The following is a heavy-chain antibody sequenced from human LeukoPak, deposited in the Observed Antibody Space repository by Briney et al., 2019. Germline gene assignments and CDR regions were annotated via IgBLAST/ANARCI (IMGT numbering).Heavy chain of an antibody. D-gene: IGHD1-1*01. CDR2: ISGSGGST. Sequence: PGGSLRLSCAAAGFTVSSNYMSWVRQAPGKGLEWVSAISGSGGSTYYADSVKGRFTISRDNSKNTLYLQMNSLRAEDTAVYYCAKGYTFDYWGQGTLVTVSS. CDR3: AKGYTFDY. V-gene: IGHV3-23*01. J-gene: IGHJ4*02. CDR1: GFTVSSNY.